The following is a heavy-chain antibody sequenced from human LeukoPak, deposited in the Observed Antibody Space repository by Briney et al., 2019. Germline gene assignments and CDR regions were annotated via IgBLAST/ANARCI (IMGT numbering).Heavy chain of an antibody. J-gene: IGHJ4*02. Sequence: KPSETLSLTCAVYGESLNSYYWSWIRQPPGKGLEWIGHIYYSGATKYNPSLKSRITISVDTSKNQFSLMLSSVTAADTAVYYCARFGITVVRGGKYYFDYWGQGTLVTVSS. CDR2: IYYSGAT. CDR1: GESLNSYY. V-gene: IGHV4-59*08. D-gene: IGHD3-10*01. CDR3: ARFGITVVRGGKYYFDY.